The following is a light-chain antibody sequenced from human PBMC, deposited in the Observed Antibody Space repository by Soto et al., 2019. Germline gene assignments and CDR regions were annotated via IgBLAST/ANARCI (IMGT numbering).Light chain of an antibody. Sequence: EIVLTQSPGTLSLSPGERATLSCRASQSISSSYLAWYQQRPGQAPRLLIFGASYKATGIPDRFSGSGSGTDFTFTISRLEPEDFAVYYCQQYSSTPPEFTFGPGTKVDSK. CDR2: GAS. CDR3: QQYSSTPPEFT. CDR1: QSISSSY. V-gene: IGKV3-20*01. J-gene: IGKJ3*01.